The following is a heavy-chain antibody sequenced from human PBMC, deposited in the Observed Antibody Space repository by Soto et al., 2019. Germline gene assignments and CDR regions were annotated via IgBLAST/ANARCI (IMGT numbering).Heavy chain of an antibody. CDR2: MNPNSGNT. V-gene: IGHV1-8*01. Sequence: ASVKVSCKASGYTFTSYDINWVRQATGQGLEWMGWMNPNSGNTGYAQKFQGRVTMTRNTSISTAYMELSSLRSEDTAVYYCARGARIAAAGTFDYWGQGSLVTVSS. CDR3: ARGARIAAAGTFDY. D-gene: IGHD6-13*01. J-gene: IGHJ4*02. CDR1: GYTFTSYD.